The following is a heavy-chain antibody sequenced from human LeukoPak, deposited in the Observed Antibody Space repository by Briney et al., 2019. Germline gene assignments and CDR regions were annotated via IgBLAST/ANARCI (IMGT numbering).Heavy chain of an antibody. CDR2: IYYSGST. CDR1: GGSVSSGSYY. CDR3: AGYSGSYYYYYYYGMDV. D-gene: IGHD1-26*01. Sequence: PSETLSLTCTVSGGSVSSGSYYWSWIRQPPGKGLEWIGSIYYSGSTYYNPSLKSRVTISVDTSKNQFSLKLSSVTAADTAVYYCAGYSGSYYYYYYYGMDVWGQGTTVTVSS. V-gene: IGHV4-39*01. J-gene: IGHJ6*02.